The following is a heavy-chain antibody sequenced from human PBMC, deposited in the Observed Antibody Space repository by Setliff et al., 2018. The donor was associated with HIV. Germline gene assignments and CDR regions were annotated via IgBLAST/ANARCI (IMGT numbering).Heavy chain of an antibody. J-gene: IGHJ4*02. V-gene: IGHV5-51*01. CDR1: GYSFTSYW. D-gene: IGHD3-9*01. Sequence: PGESLKISCKGSGYSFTSYWIGWVRQMPGKGLEWMGIIYPGDSDTRYSPSFQGQVTISADKSISTAYLQWSSLKAPDTAMYYCARGNYDILTGYIGYYDYWGQGTLVTVSS. CDR2: IYPGDSDT. CDR3: ARGNYDILTGYIGYYDY.